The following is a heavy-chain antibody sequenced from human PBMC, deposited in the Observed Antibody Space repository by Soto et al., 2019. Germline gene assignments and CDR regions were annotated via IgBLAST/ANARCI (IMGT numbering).Heavy chain of an antibody. CDR3: ARARRTMVREVLKSNMDG. CDR2: IYNSGST. CDR1: GGSISSYY. V-gene: IGHV4-59*01. J-gene: IGHJ6*02. Sequence: PSETLSLTCTVSGGSISSYYWSWIRRPPGKGLEWIGYIYNSGSTHSNPSLQSRVTISVDTSKNQFSLKLSSVTAADTGIYYCARARRTMVREVLKSNMDGWGQGTTVTVSS. D-gene: IGHD3-10*01.